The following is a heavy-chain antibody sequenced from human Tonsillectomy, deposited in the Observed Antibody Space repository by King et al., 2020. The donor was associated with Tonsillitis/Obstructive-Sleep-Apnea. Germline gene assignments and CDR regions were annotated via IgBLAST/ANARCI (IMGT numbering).Heavy chain of an antibody. CDR1: GGSISSYY. D-gene: IGHD3-3*02. V-gene: IGHV4-59*08. J-gene: IGHJ5*02. Sequence: VQLQESGPGLVKPSETLSLTCTVSGGSISSYYWSWIRPPPGKGLEWIGYMYYSGSTNYNPSLKSRVTISVDTSKNQFSLKLSSVTAADTAVYYCARIVVLVEGWFDPWGQGTLVTVSS. CDR2: MYYSGST. CDR3: ARIVVLVEGWFDP.